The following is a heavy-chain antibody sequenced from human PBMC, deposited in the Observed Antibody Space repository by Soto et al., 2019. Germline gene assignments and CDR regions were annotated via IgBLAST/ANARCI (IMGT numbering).Heavy chain of an antibody. CDR3: AKGDGGTPFDY. Sequence: EVQLLESGGGLVQPGGSLRLSCAASGFTFSSNAMSWVRQAPGKGLEWVSAISGSVGRTYYADSVKGRFTISRDNSKNTLYLQMNSLRVEDTAVYYCAKGDGGTPFDYWGQGTLVTVSS. V-gene: IGHV3-23*01. CDR1: GFTFSSNA. D-gene: IGHD1-1*01. CDR2: ISGSVGRT. J-gene: IGHJ4*02.